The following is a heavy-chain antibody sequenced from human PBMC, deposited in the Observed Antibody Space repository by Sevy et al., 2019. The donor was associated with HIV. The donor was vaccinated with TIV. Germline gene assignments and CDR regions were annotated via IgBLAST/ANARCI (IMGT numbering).Heavy chain of an antibody. J-gene: IGHJ6*03. D-gene: IGHD2-8*01. CDR3: ARVDFRGCCTNSYYYMDV. CDR1: GGSFSGYY. CDR2: INHSGST. V-gene: IGHV4-34*01. Sequence: SETLSLTCAVYGGSFSGYYWSWIRQPPGKGLEWIGEINHSGSTNYNPSLKSRVTISVDTSKNQFSLKLNSVTAADTAVYDCARVDFRGCCTNSYYYMDVWGKGTTVTVSS.